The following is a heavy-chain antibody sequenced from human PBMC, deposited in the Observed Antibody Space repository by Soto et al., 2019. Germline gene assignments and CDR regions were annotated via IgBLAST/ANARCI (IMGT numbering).Heavy chain of an antibody. D-gene: IGHD2-15*01. J-gene: IGHJ4*02. CDR3: ARAPTGGTWPVYFDW. V-gene: IGHV3-9*01. CDR2: INWNGNYI. CDR1: AFTFGDFA. Sequence: VQLVESGGGLVQPGRSLRLSCTASAFTFGDFAMHWVRQVPGKGLEWVSGINWNGNYIGYADSVKGRFTVSRDNAKMSLYLQMNSLRPEDTALYFCARAPTGGTWPVYFDWWGRGTLVTVSS.